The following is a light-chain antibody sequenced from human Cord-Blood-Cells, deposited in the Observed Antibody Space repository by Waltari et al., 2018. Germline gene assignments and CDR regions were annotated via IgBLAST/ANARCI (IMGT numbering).Light chain of an antibody. J-gene: IGLJ3*02. CDR3: CSYAGSSTWV. Sequence: QSALTQPASVSGSPGQSITISCTGTSSDVGSYNLVSWYQQHPGKAPKPMVYEGSKRPSRVSTRFSGSKSGNTASLTISGLQAEDEADYYCCSYAGSSTWVFGGGTKLTVL. V-gene: IGLV2-23*01. CDR1: SSDVGSYNL. CDR2: EGS.